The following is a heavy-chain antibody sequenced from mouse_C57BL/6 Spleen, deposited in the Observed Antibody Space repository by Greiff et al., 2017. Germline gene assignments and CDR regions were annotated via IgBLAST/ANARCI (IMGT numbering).Heavy chain of an antibody. CDR2: FSNLAYSI. V-gene: IGHV5-15*01. Sequence: EVQRVESGGGLVQPGGSLKLSCAASGFTFSDYGMAWVRQAPRKGPEWVAFFSNLAYSIYYADTVTGRFTFSRENANNTRYLEMSSLRSEDTAMYYCARGEVMGYSNYEGLYFDYWGQGTTLTVSS. D-gene: IGHD2-5*01. J-gene: IGHJ2*01. CDR3: ARGEVMGYSNYEGLYFDY. CDR1: GFTFSDYG.